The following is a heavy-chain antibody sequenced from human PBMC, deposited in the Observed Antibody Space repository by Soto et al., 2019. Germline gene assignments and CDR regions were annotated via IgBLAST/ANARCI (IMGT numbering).Heavy chain of an antibody. CDR2: IVVGSGNT. Sequence: SVRVSGKASGFTFTSSAVQWVRQARGQRLEWKGWIVVGSGNTNYAQKYQERVTITRDKSTSTAYMELSSLRSEDTAVYYCARVSSYYDFWSGYSRENAYYYYGMDIWGQGTTVTVSS. V-gene: IGHV1-58*01. D-gene: IGHD3-3*01. J-gene: IGHJ6*02. CDR1: GFTFTSSA. CDR3: ARVSSYYDFWSGYSRENAYYYYGMDI.